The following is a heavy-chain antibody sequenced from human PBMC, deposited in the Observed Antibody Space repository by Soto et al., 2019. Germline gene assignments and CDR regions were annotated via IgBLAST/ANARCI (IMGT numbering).Heavy chain of an antibody. Sequence: GGSLRLSCAASGFNFGDYYMTWVRQAPGKGLEWVSYINSDGTYTNYADSVKGRFTMSRDNAKSSLFLQMNNLRADDTAVYYCARDFYGSGTYYTYFYYALDVWGQGTTVTVS. D-gene: IGHD3-10*01. CDR1: GFNFGDYY. V-gene: IGHV3-11*05. J-gene: IGHJ6*02. CDR3: ARDFYGSGTYYTYFYYALDV. CDR2: INSDGTYT.